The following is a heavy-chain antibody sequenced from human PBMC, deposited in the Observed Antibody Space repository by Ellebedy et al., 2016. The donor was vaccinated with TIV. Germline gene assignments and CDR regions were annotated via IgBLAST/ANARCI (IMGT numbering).Heavy chain of an antibody. J-gene: IGHJ4*02. D-gene: IGHD3-22*01. CDR1: GYRLSRYY. Sequence: ASVKVSCXASGYRLSRYYIHWMRQAPGRGLEWMGVIDPSNGGTSYSQKFLGRLLVTTDTSTSTVYMDLSSLRFDDTAMYYCARYHSSGDDYWGQGTLVTVSS. CDR2: IDPSNGGT. V-gene: IGHV1-46*01. CDR3: ARYHSSGDDY.